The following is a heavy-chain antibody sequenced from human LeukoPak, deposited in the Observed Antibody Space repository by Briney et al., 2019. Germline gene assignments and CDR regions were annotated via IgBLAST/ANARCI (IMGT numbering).Heavy chain of an antibody. D-gene: IGHD2-2*01. CDR3: AREVVLKS. CDR1: SFPFSSNY. J-gene: IGHJ4*02. Sequence: ESLTLTCPSSSFPFSSNYMNCIRHTPLNWLESVSVVYSGGSTYYADSVKGRFTISRHKSNNPLSLQMDRLRAEDAVVYDCAREVVLKSWGQGTLVTVSS. CDR2: VYSGGST. V-gene: IGHV3-53*01.